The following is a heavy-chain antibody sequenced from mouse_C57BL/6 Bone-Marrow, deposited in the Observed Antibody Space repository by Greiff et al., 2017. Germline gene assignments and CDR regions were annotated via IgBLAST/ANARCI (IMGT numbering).Heavy chain of an antibody. CDR1: GYTFTSYW. CDR2: IYPGSGST. V-gene: IGHV1-55*01. J-gene: IGHJ1*03. Sequence: QVQLQQPGAELVKPGASVTMSCKASGYTFTSYWITWVKQRPGQGLEWIGDIYPGSGSTNYNEKFTSKATLTVDTSSSTAYMQLSSLTSEDSAVYYCARPYYSNYWDFEVWCTGTTVTVAS. D-gene: IGHD2-5*01. CDR3: ARPYYSNYWDFEV.